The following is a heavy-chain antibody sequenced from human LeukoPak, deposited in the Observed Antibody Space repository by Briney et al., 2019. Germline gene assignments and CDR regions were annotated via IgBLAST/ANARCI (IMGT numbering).Heavy chain of an antibody. D-gene: IGHD3-22*01. Sequence: SQTLSLTCAISGDXVSSNSAAWNWIRQSPSRGLEWLGRTYYRSKWYNDYAVSVKSRIIINPDTSKNQFSLQLNSVTPEDTAVYYCARDPDGSGYYYGYFDYWGQGTLVTVSS. J-gene: IGHJ4*02. CDR3: ARDPDGSGYYYGYFDY. V-gene: IGHV6-1*01. CDR1: GDXVSSNSAA. CDR2: TYYRSKWYN.